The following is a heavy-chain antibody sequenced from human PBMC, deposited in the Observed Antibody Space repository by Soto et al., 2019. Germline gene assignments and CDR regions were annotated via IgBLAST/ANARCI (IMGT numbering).Heavy chain of an antibody. D-gene: IGHD2-15*01. CDR3: ARDRTPYYYYYGMDV. J-gene: IGHJ6*02. CDR1: GFTFSSYG. CDR2: IWYDGSNK. V-gene: IGHV3-33*01. Sequence: QVQLVESGGGVVQPGRSLRLSCAASGFTFSSYGMHWVRQAPGKGLEWVAVIWYDGSNKYYADSVKGRFTISRDNSKNTLYLQMNSLRAEDTAVYYCARDRTPYYYYYGMDVWGQGTTVTDSS.